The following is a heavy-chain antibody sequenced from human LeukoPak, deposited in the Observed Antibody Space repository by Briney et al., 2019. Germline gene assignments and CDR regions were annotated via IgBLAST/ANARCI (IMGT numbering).Heavy chain of an antibody. V-gene: IGHV3-48*03. Sequence: GGSLRLSCAASGFTFSSFELNWVRQAPGKGLEWVSYISSSGSTIYYADSVKGRFTISRDNAKNSLYLQMNSLRAEDTAVYYCAREGAGYSSGWSDYWGQGTLVTVSS. J-gene: IGHJ4*02. CDR3: AREGAGYSSGWSDY. CDR2: ISSSGSTI. CDR1: GFTFSSFE. D-gene: IGHD6-19*01.